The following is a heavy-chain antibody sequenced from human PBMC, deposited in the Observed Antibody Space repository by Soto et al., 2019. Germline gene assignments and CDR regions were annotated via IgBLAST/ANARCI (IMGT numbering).Heavy chain of an antibody. V-gene: IGHV4-59*08. CDR2: IYYSGST. D-gene: IGHD6-19*01. CDR3: ARPSGVDSSGGLCAFDL. Sequence: SETLSLTCTVSGGSISSYYGSWIRQPPGKGLEWIGYIYYSGSTNYNPSLKSRVTISVDTSKNQFSLKLSSVTAADTAVYYCARPSGVDSSGGLCAFDLWGQGTMVTVSS. J-gene: IGHJ3*01. CDR1: GGSISSYY.